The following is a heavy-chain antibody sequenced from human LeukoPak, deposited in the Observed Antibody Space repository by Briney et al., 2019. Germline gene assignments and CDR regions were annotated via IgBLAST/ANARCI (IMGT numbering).Heavy chain of an antibody. CDR3: ARARSHVDIVATISRPFGAYFDY. V-gene: IGHV4-34*01. J-gene: IGHJ4*02. D-gene: IGHD5-12*01. CDR1: GGSFSGYY. CDR2: INHSGST. Sequence: SETLSLTCAVYGGSFSGYYWSWIRQPPGRGLEWIGEINHSGSTNYNPSLKSRVTISVDTSKNQFSLKLSSVTAADTAVYYCARARSHVDIVATISRPFGAYFDYWGQGTLVTVSS.